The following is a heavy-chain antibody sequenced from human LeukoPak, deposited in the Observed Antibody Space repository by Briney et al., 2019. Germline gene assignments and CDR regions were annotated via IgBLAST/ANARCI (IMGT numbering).Heavy chain of an antibody. J-gene: IGHJ4*02. V-gene: IGHV3-7*04. D-gene: IGHD2-21*01. CDR3: ARDTIATVLDY. CDR2: IHEDGSEK. CDR1: GYTFSTYW. Sequence: HPGGSLRLSCAASGYTFSTYWMTWVRQVPGKGLEWVAQIHEDGSEKHYGDSVRGRFTISRDNAKNSLYLQMYRLGADDMGVYFCARDTIATVLDYWGQGALVTVSS.